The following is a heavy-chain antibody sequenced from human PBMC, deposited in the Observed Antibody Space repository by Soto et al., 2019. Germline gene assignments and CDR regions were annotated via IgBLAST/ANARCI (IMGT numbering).Heavy chain of an antibody. D-gene: IGHD5-18*01. Sequence: QVQLQESGPGLVKPSQTLSLTCTVSGGYINSGGYYWSWIRQHPGKGLEWFGYIYQVGSTYYNPPLKSRVTISADTSKNQFSMQMSPVTAEYTAVYYFARGPNTAMGDFDYCGQGILVTFSS. J-gene: IGHJ4*02. CDR2: IYQVGST. CDR1: GGYINSGGYY. CDR3: ARGPNTAMGDFDY. V-gene: IGHV4-31*03.